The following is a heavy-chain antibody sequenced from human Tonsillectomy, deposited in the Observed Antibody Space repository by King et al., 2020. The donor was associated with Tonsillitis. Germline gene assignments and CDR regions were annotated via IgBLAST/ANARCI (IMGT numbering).Heavy chain of an antibody. D-gene: IGHD2-2*01. CDR3: VKGCSSLSCYADV. Sequence: VQLVESGGGLVQPGGSLRLACSVSGFTFSSYTLHWVRQAPGKGLEYVSGIRDNGGSTNYAESVKGRFTISRDNSKNTLYLQMSSLRAEDTAFYYCVKGCSSLSCYADVWGLGTLVTVSS. CDR2: IRDNGGST. J-gene: IGHJ4*02. V-gene: IGHV3-64D*06. CDR1: GFTFSSYT.